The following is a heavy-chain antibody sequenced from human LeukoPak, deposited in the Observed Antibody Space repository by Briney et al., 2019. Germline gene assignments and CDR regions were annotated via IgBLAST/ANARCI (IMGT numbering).Heavy chain of an antibody. CDR2: ISAYNGNT. J-gene: IGHJ3*02. V-gene: IGHV1-18*04. CDR3: ARVPGVFGNAFDI. CDR1: GYTFTGYY. Sequence: GASVKVSCKASGYTFTGYYMHWVRQAPGQGLEWMGWISAYNGNTNYAQKLQGRVTMTTDTSTSTAYMELRSLRSDDTAVYYCARVPGVFGNAFDIWGQGTMVTVSS. D-gene: IGHD3-3*01.